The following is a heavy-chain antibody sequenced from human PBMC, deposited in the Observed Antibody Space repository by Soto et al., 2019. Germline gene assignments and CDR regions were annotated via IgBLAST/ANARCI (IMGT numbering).Heavy chain of an antibody. CDR1: GFTFSAYG. D-gene: IGHD1-26*01. Sequence: QEKLVESGGGVVQPGRSLRLSCADSGFTFSAYGMHWVRQAPGKGLEWVTVISYDGSSKYYADSVKGRFIVSRDNSKNTLYLQMNSLRPEDTAVYYCAKVTFSGDYYYSYGMDVWGQGTTVTVSS. CDR2: ISYDGSSK. J-gene: IGHJ6*02. CDR3: AKVTFSGDYYYSYGMDV. V-gene: IGHV3-30*18.